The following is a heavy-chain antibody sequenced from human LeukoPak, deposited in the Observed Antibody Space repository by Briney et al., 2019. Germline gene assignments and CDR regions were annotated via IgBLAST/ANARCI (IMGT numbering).Heavy chain of an antibody. D-gene: IGHD1-14*01. Sequence: PPASVKVSCKASGYTFTSYGISWVRQAPGQGLEWMGWISAYNGNTNYAQKLQGRVTMTTDTSTSPAYMELRSLRSDDTAVYYCALGMTSYYYSGMDVWGQGTTVTVSS. J-gene: IGHJ6*02. CDR3: ALGMTSYYYSGMDV. V-gene: IGHV1-18*01. CDR2: ISAYNGNT. CDR1: GYTFTSYG.